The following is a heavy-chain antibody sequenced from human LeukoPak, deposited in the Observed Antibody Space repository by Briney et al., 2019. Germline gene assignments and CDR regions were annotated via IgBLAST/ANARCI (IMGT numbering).Heavy chain of an antibody. Sequence: GGSLRLSCAASGFTVSRNYMSWVRQAPGKGLEWVSVSYSGGDTYYPDSVKGRFTVSRDNPKNAVYLQMNSLRAEDTAVYFCARSPVLDRNDWSFADWGQGTLVTVSS. D-gene: IGHD1-1*01. V-gene: IGHV3-53*01. CDR2: SYSGGDT. J-gene: IGHJ4*02. CDR1: GFTVSRNY. CDR3: ARSPVLDRNDWSFAD.